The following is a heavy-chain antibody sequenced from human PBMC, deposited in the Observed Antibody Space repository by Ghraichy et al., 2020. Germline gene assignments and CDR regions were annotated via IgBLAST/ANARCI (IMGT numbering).Heavy chain of an antibody. CDR1: GGSISSGGYY. V-gene: IGHV4-31*03. Sequence: SETVSLTCTVSGGSISSGGYYWSWIRQHPGKGLEWIGYIYYSGSTYYNPSLKSRVTISVDTSKNQFSLKLSSVTAADTAVYYCASFYCSGGSCYLPEYYFDYWGQGTLVTVSS. CDR3: ASFYCSGGSCYLPEYYFDY. CDR2: IYYSGST. D-gene: IGHD2-15*01. J-gene: IGHJ4*02.